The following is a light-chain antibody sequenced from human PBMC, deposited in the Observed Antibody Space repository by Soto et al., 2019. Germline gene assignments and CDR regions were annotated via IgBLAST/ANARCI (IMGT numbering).Light chain of an antibody. CDR3: NSYRTVSTYV. CDR2: DVG. Sequence: QSALTQPASVSGSPGQSITSACTGTSSDIGGYNFVSWYQQHPGKAPKLLIYDVGNRPSGVSNRFSGSKSGNTASLTISGLQAEDEAHYYCNSYRTVSTYVFGTATKLTVL. V-gene: IGLV2-14*01. J-gene: IGLJ1*01. CDR1: SSDIGGYNF.